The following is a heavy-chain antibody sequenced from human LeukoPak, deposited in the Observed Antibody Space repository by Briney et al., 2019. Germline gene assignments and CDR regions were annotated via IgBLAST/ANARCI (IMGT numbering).Heavy chain of an antibody. D-gene: IGHD6-19*01. V-gene: IGHV3-21*01. CDR3: ARDSSGGWYTFDY. CDR1: GFSFSSYR. J-gene: IGHJ4*02. Sequence: GGSLRLSCAASGFSFSSYRMNWVRQAPGKGLEWVSSISDSSSYIYYADSVKGRFTISRDNAKNSLYLQMNSLRAEDTAVYFCARDSSGGWYTFDYWGQGTLVTVSS. CDR2: ISDSSSYI.